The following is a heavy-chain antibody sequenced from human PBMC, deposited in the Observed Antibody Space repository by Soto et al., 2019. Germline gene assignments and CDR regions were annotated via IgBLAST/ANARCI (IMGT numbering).Heavy chain of an antibody. CDR2: IVPIFRTA. CDR3: ARAPSAPGTFREDASDI. Sequence: QVQLVQSGAEVKKPGSSVKVACKVSGDTFSNYVINWVRQAPGQGLEWMGAIVPIFRTANYAQKFQGRVTITADEFTITAYMELSGLRSDDTATYYCARAPSAPGTFREDASDIWGQGTLVSVSS. D-gene: IGHD6-13*01. J-gene: IGHJ3*02. V-gene: IGHV1-69*12. CDR1: GDTFSNYV.